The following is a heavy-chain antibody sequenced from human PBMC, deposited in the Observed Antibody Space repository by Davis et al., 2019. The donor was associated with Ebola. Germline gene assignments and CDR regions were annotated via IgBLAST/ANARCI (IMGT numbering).Heavy chain of an antibody. J-gene: IGHJ4*02. V-gene: IGHV4-34*12. CDR2: IIPRGKA. CDR3: ASPHQIRGKDYFDC. CDR1: GGSLSDYF. Sequence: PSETLSLTCAVDGGSLSDYFWGWIRQPPGTGLEWIGEIIPRGKAKYNPSLNSRATLSIDTSRKQISLKLTSLTAADAAVYYCASPHQIRGKDYFDCWGQGTLVTVSS. D-gene: IGHD2-2*01.